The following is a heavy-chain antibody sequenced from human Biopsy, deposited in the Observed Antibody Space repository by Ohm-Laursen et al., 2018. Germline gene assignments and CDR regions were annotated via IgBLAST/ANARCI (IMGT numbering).Heavy chain of an antibody. CDR2: IYITGET. D-gene: IGHD3-10*01. CDR1: GGYISHYY. CDR3: ARAPPLIRGVVESRFDP. Sequence: SQTLSLTCTVSGGYISHYYWTWIRQPAGQGLEWIGRIYITGETDYNPSLKSRVTMSVDSSKKQFSLKLKSVTAADTAIYYCARAPPLIRGVVESRFDPWGQGILVTVSS. J-gene: IGHJ5*02. V-gene: IGHV4-4*07.